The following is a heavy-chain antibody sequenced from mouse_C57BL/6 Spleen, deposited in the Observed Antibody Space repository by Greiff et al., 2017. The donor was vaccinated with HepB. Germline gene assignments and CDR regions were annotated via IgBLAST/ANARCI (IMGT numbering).Heavy chain of an antibody. CDR2: IYPGDGDT. D-gene: IGHD2-4*01. Sequence: QVQLKQSGPELVKPGASVKISCKASGYAFSSSWMNWVKQRPGKGLEWIGRIYPGDGDTNYNGKFKGKATLTADKSSSTAYMQLSSLTSEDSAVYFCSRSKDYDRAFDYWGQGTTLTVSS. CDR3: SRSKDYDRAFDY. V-gene: IGHV1-82*01. J-gene: IGHJ2*01. CDR1: GYAFSSSW.